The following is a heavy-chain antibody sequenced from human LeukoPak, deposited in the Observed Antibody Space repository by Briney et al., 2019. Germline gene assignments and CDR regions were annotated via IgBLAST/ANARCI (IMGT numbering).Heavy chain of an antibody. Sequence: GGSLRLSCAASGFTFSSYAMTWVRQAPGKGLEWVSCISDSGTGTYYADSVKGRFTISRDNSKNTLYLQMNSLRAEDTAVYYCARDDSYSSSSWLDYWGQGTLVTVSS. CDR1: GFTFSSYA. D-gene: IGHD6-6*01. J-gene: IGHJ4*02. CDR3: ARDDSYSSSSWLDY. CDR2: ISDSGTGT. V-gene: IGHV3-23*01.